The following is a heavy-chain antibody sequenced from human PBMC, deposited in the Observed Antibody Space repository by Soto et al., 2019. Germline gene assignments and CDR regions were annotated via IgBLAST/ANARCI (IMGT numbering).Heavy chain of an antibody. J-gene: IGHJ4*02. CDR1: GGTFSSYA. Sequence: QVQLVQSGAEVKKPGSSVKVSCKGSGGTFSSYAISWVRQAPGQGLEWMGGIIPIFGTPNYAQKFQGRVTITADESTNTADMELSSLRSEDTAVYYCARDRFSSGWYYFDYWGQGTLVTVSS. V-gene: IGHV1-69*12. CDR3: ARDRFSSGWYYFDY. CDR2: IIPIFGTP. D-gene: IGHD6-19*01.